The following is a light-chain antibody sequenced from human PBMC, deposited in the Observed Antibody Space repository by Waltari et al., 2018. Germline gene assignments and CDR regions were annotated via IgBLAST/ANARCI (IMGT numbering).Light chain of an antibody. CDR3: AAWDNSLDAWV. Sequence: QSVLTQPLSMSGTPGQGVTISCSGSSSNIGSDTVNWYQQLPGTAPKLLIYSNDQRPSGVPDRFSGSKSGTSASLAISGLQSDDEADYYCAAWDNSLDAWVFGGGTKLTVL. V-gene: IGLV1-44*01. CDR1: SSNIGSDT. J-gene: IGLJ3*02. CDR2: SND.